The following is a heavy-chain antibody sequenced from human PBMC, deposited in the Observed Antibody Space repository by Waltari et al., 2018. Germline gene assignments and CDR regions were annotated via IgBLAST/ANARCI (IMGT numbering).Heavy chain of an antibody. CDR2: TIPIVVTA. D-gene: IGHD2-15*01. CDR3: ARVGCSGGSCQYYYYGMDV. Sequence: QVQLVQSGAEVKKPGSSVKVSCKASGGTFSSYAISWVRQAPGQGLEWMGGTIPIVVTANNVQKVKGRVTITADESTSTAYMELSSLRSEATAVFYCARVGCSGGSCQYYYYGMDVWGQGTTVTVSS. J-gene: IGHJ6*02. CDR1: GGTFSSYA. V-gene: IGHV1-69*01.